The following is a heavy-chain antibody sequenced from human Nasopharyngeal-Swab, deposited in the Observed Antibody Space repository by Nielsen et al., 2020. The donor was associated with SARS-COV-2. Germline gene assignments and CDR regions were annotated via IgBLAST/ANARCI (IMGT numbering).Heavy chain of an antibody. D-gene: IGHD3-3*01. CDR2: IYYSGSI. CDR3: ARILTIFGVVASYYFDY. J-gene: IGHJ4*02. CDR1: GGSISYYY. V-gene: IGHV4-59*13. Sequence: SETLSPTCTVSGGSISYYYWTWIRQPPGKGLEWIGYIYYSGSIHYNPSLKSRVTISVDTSKNQFSLKLSSVTAADTAVYYCARILTIFGVVASYYFDYWGQGTLVTVSS.